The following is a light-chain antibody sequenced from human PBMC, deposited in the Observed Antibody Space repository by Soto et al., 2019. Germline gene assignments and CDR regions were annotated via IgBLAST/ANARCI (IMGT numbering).Light chain of an antibody. CDR3: QQTFKTPHT. J-gene: IGKJ2*01. Sequence: DIQMTQSPTSLSASVGDTVTISCRASQTVSSYLNWYQQQPGKAPKLLIYSASTLQTGVPSRFSGSGFGTDYTLTIISLQPAECATYYCQQTFKTPHTFGQGTKVDI. CDR1: QTVSSY. V-gene: IGKV1-39*01. CDR2: SAS.